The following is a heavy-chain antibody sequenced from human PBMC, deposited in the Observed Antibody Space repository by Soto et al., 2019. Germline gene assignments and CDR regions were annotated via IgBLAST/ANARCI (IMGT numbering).Heavy chain of an antibody. Sequence: QVQLVQSGAEVKKPGASVKVSCKASGYTFTSYGISWVRQAPGQGLEWMGWISAYNGNTNYAQKLQGRVTMTTDTSTSTAYMELRSLRSDDTAVYYCARASPKVYYYDSSGYQGGDYWGQGTLVTVSS. CDR3: ARASPKVYYYDSSGYQGGDY. J-gene: IGHJ4*02. D-gene: IGHD3-22*01. CDR1: GYTFTSYG. CDR2: ISAYNGNT. V-gene: IGHV1-18*01.